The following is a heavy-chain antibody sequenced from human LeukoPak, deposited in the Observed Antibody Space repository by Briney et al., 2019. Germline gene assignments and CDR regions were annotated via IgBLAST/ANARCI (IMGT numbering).Heavy chain of an antibody. J-gene: IGHJ6*04. CDR1: GFIFDDYA. CDR2: ISWNSGSI. V-gene: IGHV3-9*01. CDR3: AELGITMIGGV. Sequence: GGSLRLSCAASGFIFDDYAMHWVRQAPGKGLEWVSGISWNSGSIGYADSVKGRFTISRDNAKNTLYLQMNSLRAEDTAVYYCAELGITMIGGVWGKGTTVTISS. D-gene: IGHD3-10*02.